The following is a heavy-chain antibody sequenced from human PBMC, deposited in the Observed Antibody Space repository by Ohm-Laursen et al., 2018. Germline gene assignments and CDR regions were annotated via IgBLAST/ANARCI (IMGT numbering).Heavy chain of an antibody. V-gene: IGHV3-30*18. CDR1: GFAFSTYG. Sequence: SLRLSCAASGFAFSTYGMHWVRQAPGKGLEWVAVISYDGSNIYYADSVKGRLTISRDNSKNTLYLQMNSLRADDTAVYYCVKKLPGGTYSTPDYWGRGTLVTVSS. J-gene: IGHJ4*02. CDR2: ISYDGSNI. CDR3: VKKLPGGTYSTPDY. D-gene: IGHD1-26*01.